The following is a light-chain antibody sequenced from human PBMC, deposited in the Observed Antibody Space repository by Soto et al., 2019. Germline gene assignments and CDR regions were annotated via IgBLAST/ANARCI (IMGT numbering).Light chain of an antibody. CDR3: MLYMGSGIWV. J-gene: IGLJ3*02. CDR2: ITN. V-gene: IGLV8-61*01. CDR1: SASVSPEFY. Sequence: QTVVTQEPSFSVSPGGTVTLTCALSSASVSPEFYPSWYQQTPRQAPRTLISITNSRSSGVPDRFSGSILGNRAALTITGAQADDESHYYCMLYMGSGIWVFGGRTQLTVL.